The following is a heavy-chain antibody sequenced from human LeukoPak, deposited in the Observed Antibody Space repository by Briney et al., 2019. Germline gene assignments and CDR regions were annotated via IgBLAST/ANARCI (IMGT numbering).Heavy chain of an antibody. D-gene: IGHD2-21*02. CDR3: AKEEGLAYCGGDCYSFDY. Sequence: GGSLRLSCAASGFTFSSYSMNWVRQAPGKGLEWVAFIRYDGSNKYYADSVKGRFTISRDNSKNTLYLQMNSLRAEDTAVYYCAKEEGLAYCGGDCYSFDYWGQGTLVTVSS. J-gene: IGHJ4*02. CDR1: GFTFSSYS. V-gene: IGHV3-30*02. CDR2: IRYDGSNK.